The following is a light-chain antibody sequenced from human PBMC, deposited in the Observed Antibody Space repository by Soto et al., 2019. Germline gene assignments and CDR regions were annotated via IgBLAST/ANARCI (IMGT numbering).Light chain of an antibody. J-gene: IGKJ1*01. CDR2: KAS. Sequence: DIQMTQSPSTLSASVGDRVTITCRASQSISVWLAWYQQKPGKAPKLLIYKASDLESGVPSRFSGSGSRTELTLTISSLQPDDSATYYCQQYQTYPWTFGQGTKVEIK. V-gene: IGKV1-5*03. CDR3: QQYQTYPWT. CDR1: QSISVW.